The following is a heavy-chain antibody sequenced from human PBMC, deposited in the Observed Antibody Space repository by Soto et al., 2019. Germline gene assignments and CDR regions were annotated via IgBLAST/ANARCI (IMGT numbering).Heavy chain of an antibody. Sequence: QVQLVQSGAEVKKPGSSVKVSCKASGGTFSSYAISWVRQAPGQGLEWMGGIIPIFGTANYAQKFQGRVTITADESTSTAYRELSSLRSEDTAVYYCAGADSSGWQTDFDYWGQGTLVTVSS. CDR1: GGTFSSYA. J-gene: IGHJ4*02. CDR3: AGADSSGWQTDFDY. CDR2: IIPIFGTA. D-gene: IGHD6-19*01. V-gene: IGHV1-69*01.